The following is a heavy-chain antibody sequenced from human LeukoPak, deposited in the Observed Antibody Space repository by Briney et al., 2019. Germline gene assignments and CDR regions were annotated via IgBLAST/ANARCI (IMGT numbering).Heavy chain of an antibody. CDR1: GFTFSSYG. J-gene: IGHJ6*03. V-gene: IGHV3-23*01. Sequence: GSLRLSCAASGFTFSSYGMSWVRQAPGKGLEWVSAISGSGGSTYYADSVKGRFTISRDNSKNTLYLQMNSLRAEDTAVYYCAKDGHLSHDYYYYYMDVWGKGTTVTISS. D-gene: IGHD3-3*02. CDR2: ISGSGGST. CDR3: AKDGHLSHDYYYYYMDV.